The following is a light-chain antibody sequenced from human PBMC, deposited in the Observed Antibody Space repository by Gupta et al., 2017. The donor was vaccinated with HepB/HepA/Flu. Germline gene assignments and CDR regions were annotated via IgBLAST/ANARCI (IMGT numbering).Light chain of an antibody. CDR3: QHRSNRPPWT. J-gene: IGKJ1*01. CDR1: QSVGES. V-gene: IGKV3-11*01. Sequence: PGERATLSCRASQSVGESLARYQQQPGQPPRLLIYEATRRATGISDRFSGSGSGTDFTLTVGSLKPEDFAVYYCQHRSNRPPWTFGQGTKVEMK. CDR2: EAT.